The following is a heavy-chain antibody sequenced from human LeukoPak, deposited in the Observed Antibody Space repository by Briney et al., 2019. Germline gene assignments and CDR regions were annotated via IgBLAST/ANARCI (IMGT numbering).Heavy chain of an antibody. CDR2: IYSGGST. J-gene: IGHJ6*02. V-gene: IGHV3-53*05. CDR3: AKDRSYYYGSGSFYNNYYYYGMDV. D-gene: IGHD3-10*01. CDR1: GFTVSSNY. Sequence: GGSLRLSCAASGFTVSSNYMSWVRQAPGKGLEWVSVIYSGGSTYYADSVKGRFTISRDNSKNTLYLQMNSLRAEDTAVYYCAKDRSYYYGSGSFYNNYYYYGMDVWGQGTTVTVSS.